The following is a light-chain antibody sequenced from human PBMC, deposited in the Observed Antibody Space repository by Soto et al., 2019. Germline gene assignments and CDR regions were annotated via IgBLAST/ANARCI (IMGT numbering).Light chain of an antibody. CDR2: KAS. CDR3: QQYNST. J-gene: IGKJ5*01. V-gene: IGKV1-5*03. CDR1: QSISSW. Sequence: DIQMTQSPSTLSASVGDRVTMTCRASQSISSWLAWYQQRPGKSPKLLIYKASNLESGVPSRFSGSGSGTEFTLTISSLQPDDSATYYCQQYNSTFGQGTRLEIK.